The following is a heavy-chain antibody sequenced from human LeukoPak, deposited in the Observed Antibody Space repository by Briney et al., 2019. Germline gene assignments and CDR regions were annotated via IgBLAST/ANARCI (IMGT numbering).Heavy chain of an antibody. Sequence: PWGSLTLSCAASGFTFSSYAMSWVRQAPGKGLELVSAISGSGASTYYADSVKGRFTIFRDNSTNKLYLQMNSLRAEDTAIYYCAKDKDYYYGSGSYSDYWGQRTVDADSS. CDR3: AKDKDYYYGSGSYSDY. CDR2: ISGSGAST. D-gene: IGHD3-10*01. J-gene: IGHJ4*02. CDR1: GFTFSSYA. V-gene: IGHV3-23*01.